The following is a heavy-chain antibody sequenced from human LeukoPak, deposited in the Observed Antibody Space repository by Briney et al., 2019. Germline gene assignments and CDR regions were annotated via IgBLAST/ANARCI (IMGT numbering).Heavy chain of an antibody. Sequence: ASVKVSCKASGYTFTSYGISWVRQAPGQGLEWMGWISAYNGNTNYAQKLQGRVTITRDTTITTAYMELSRLRSDDTAMYYCARASDSSDHFNWLDPWGQGTLVTVSS. V-gene: IGHV1-18*01. J-gene: IGHJ5*02. D-gene: IGHD3-22*01. CDR3: ARASDSSDHFNWLDP. CDR1: GYTFTSYG. CDR2: ISAYNGNT.